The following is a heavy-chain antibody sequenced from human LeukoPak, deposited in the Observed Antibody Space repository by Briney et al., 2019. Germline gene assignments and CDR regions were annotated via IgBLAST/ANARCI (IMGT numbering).Heavy chain of an antibody. D-gene: IGHD2-21*02. V-gene: IGHV1-2*02. Sequence: ASVKVSCKASGYTFTGYYMHWVRQAPGQGLEWMGWINPNSGGTNYAQKFQGRVTMTRDTSISTAYMELSRLRSDDTAVYYCASVGYCGGDCYDNWFDPWGQGTLVTVSS. J-gene: IGHJ5*02. CDR2: INPNSGGT. CDR1: GYTFTGYY. CDR3: ASVGYCGGDCYDNWFDP.